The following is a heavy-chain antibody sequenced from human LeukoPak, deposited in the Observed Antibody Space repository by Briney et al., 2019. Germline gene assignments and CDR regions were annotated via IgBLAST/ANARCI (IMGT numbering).Heavy chain of an antibody. V-gene: IGHV3-48*03. Sequence: GGSLRLSCAASGFTFSSYEMNWIRQAPGKGLDGVAYISSSSSTIYYADSVKGRFTISRDNAKNSLSLQLSSLRGEDTALYYCARGDSSSILINDAFDFWGQGTMVTVSS. D-gene: IGHD2-21*01. CDR2: ISSSSSTI. CDR1: GFTFSSYE. J-gene: IGHJ3*01. CDR3: ARGDSSSILINDAFDF.